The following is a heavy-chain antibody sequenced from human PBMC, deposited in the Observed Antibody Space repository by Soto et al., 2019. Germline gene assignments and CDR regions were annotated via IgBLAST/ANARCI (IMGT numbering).Heavy chain of an antibody. J-gene: IGHJ4*02. V-gene: IGHV4-39*01. D-gene: IGHD6-13*01. CDR1: GGSISSSNCY. CDR3: ARHILVPRTQHDY. Sequence: SETLSLTCTVSGGSISSSNCYWAWIRQPPGKGLEWLGTIFYSGSTSYYNPSLESRVTISVDASKNQFSLKLSSVTAADTAIYYCARHILVPRTQHDYWGQGTLVTVSS. CDR2: IFYSGSTS.